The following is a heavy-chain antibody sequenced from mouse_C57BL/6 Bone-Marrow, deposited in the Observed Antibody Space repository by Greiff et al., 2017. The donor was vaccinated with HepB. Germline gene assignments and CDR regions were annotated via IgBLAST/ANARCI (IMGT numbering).Heavy chain of an antibody. CDR3: ARDYGSYGFSY. D-gene: IGHD1-1*01. J-gene: IGHJ3*01. CDR2: IYPRSGNT. Sequence: VQLQQSGAELARPGASVKLSCKASGYTFTSYGISWVKQRTGQGLEWIGEIYPRSGNTYYNEKFKGKATLTADKSSSTAYMELRSLTSEDSAVYFCARDYGSYGFSYWGQGTLVTVSA. V-gene: IGHV1-81*01. CDR1: GYTFTSYG.